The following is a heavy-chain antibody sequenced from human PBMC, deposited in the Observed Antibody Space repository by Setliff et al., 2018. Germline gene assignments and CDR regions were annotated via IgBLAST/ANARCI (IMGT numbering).Heavy chain of an antibody. CDR2: ISSDGNIK. CDR1: GFTFNGYA. CDR3: AREYYDSSGFSYGMDV. D-gene: IGHD3-22*01. Sequence: SLRLSCAASGFTFNGYAMNWVRQVPGKGLEWVAVISSDGNIKFHAESVKGRFTISRDNSKNTQYLQMHSLGVEDTAVYYCAREYYDSSGFSYGMDVWGQGTTVTVSS. J-gene: IGHJ6*02. V-gene: IGHV3-30-3*01.